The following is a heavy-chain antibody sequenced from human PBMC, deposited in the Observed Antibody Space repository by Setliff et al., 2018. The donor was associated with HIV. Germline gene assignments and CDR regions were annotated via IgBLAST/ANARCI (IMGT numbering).Heavy chain of an antibody. J-gene: IGHJ3*02. CDR1: GNTFSSYG. V-gene: IGHV1-69*05. CDR2: TTPLLGTT. CDR3: AREGSGYDRKAFDI. Sequence: SVKVSCKASGNTFSSYGITWVRQAPGQGLEWMGGTTPLLGTTNYAQKFQGRVTITTDEPTNTVYMELSGLRSEDTAVYYCAREGSGYDRKAFDIWGQGTMVTVSS. D-gene: IGHD5-12*01.